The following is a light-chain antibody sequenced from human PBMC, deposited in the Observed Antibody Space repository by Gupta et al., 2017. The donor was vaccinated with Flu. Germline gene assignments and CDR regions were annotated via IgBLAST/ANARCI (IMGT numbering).Light chain of an antibody. CDR2: DTS. V-gene: IGKV3-11*01. CDR3: QQRNNWPRLT. CDR1: QSVGSY. Sequence: ATLSLSPGDRATLSCRASQSVGSYLAWYKQKPGQAPRLLIYDTSNRATGIPARFSGSGYGTDFTLTISRREPEDFAVYYCQQRNNWPRLTFGGGTXVEI. J-gene: IGKJ4*01.